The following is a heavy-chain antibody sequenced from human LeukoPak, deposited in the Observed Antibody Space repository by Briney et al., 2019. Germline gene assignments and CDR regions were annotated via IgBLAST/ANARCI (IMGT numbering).Heavy chain of an antibody. J-gene: IGHJ4*02. Sequence: GGSLRLSCAASGFTVSSNYMNWVRQAPGKGLEWVSTIYTYADTTYADSVKGRFTISRDNFKNTLYLQMNSLRAEDTAVYYCARSQAATPADFDYWGQGTLVTVSS. CDR1: GFTVSSNY. CDR2: IYTYADT. D-gene: IGHD2-15*01. V-gene: IGHV3-53*01. CDR3: ARSQAATPADFDY.